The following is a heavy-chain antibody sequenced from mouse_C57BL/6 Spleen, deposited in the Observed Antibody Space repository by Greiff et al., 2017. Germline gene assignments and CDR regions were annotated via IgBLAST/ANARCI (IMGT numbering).Heavy chain of an antibody. CDR1: GYTFTSYW. CDR2: IDPSDSYT. CDR3: ARASMVTTIFDY. D-gene: IGHD2-2*01. J-gene: IGHJ2*01. V-gene: IGHV1-50*01. Sequence: VQLQQPGAELVKPGASVKLSCKASGYTFTSYWMQWVKQRPGQGLEWIGEIDPSDSYTNYNQKFKGKATLTVDTSSSTAYMQLSSLTSEDSAVYYCARASMVTTIFDYWGQGTTLTVSS.